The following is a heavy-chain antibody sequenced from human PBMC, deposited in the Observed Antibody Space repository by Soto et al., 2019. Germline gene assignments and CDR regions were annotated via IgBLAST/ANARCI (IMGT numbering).Heavy chain of an antibody. CDR2: IWYDGSTK. J-gene: IGHJ3*01. CDR3: ARAVGPFDF. Sequence: PGGSLRLSCAASGFLFSTYGMHWVRQAPGKGLEWVAVIWYDGSTKYYADSVRGRFTISRDNSKDTLYLQMNILRAEDTAVYYCARAVGPFDFWGQGTLVTVSS. V-gene: IGHV3-33*01. CDR1: GFLFSTYG.